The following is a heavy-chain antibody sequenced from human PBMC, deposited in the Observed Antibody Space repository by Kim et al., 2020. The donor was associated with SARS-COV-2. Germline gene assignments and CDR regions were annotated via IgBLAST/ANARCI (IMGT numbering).Heavy chain of an antibody. D-gene: IGHD3-3*01. CDR3: AKEGRRSRFVEWSPHNW. Sequence: GGSLRLSCAASGFTFSTYGMNWVRQAPGKGLEWVAVISPDGSTKSYADAVKGWFTISRDNSKNTLYLQISNVRSEDTAVYYCAKEGRRSRFVEWSPHNW. CDR2: ISPDGSTK. V-gene: IGHV3-30*18. J-gene: IGHJ5*01. CDR1: GFTFSTYG.